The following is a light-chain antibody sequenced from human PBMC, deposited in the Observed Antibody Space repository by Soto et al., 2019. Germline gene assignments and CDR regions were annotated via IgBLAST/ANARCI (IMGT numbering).Light chain of an antibody. CDR2: EVS. CDR1: SSDIGSYKY. J-gene: IGLJ1*01. V-gene: IGLV2-14*01. Sequence: QSVLTQPPSASGSPGQSVTISCTGSSSDIGSYKYVSWYQQHPGKAPKLIIYEVSNRPSGVSDRFSGSKSGNTASLTISGLQAEDEADYYCTSYTSSSTPVFGTGTKAPS. CDR3: TSYTSSSTPV.